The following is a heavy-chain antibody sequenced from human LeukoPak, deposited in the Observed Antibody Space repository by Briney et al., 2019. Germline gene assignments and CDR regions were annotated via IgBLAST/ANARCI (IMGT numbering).Heavy chain of an antibody. J-gene: IGHJ4*02. D-gene: IGHD1-1*01. CDR3: ARVETVTGIFRWF. CDR2: IYFNGGS. CDR1: GFTFSSYS. V-gene: IGHV3-66*01. Sequence: GGSLRLSCAASGFTFSSYSMNWVRQAPGKGLEWVSVIYFNGGSFYAGSVTGRFSISRDNSKDTVYLQMNSLRAEDTAVYYCARVETVTGIFRWFWGQGTLVTVSS.